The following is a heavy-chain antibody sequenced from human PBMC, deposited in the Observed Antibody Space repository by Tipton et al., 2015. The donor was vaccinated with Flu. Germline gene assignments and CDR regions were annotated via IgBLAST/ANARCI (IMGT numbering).Heavy chain of an antibody. Sequence: GLVKPSQTLSLTCTVSGGSISSGDYYWSWIRQPPGKGLEWIGYIYYSGSTYYNPSLKSRVTISVDTSKNQFSLKLSSVTAADTAVYYCARDEKRWSGSSWYNRVFDPWGQGTLVTVSS. CDR2: IYYSGST. V-gene: IGHV4-30-4*01. J-gene: IGHJ5*02. CDR3: ARDEKRWSGSSWYNRVFDP. D-gene: IGHD6-13*01. CDR1: GGSISSGDYY.